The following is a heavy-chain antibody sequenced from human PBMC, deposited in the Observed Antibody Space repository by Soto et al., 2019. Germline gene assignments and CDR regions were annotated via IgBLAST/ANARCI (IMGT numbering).Heavy chain of an antibody. V-gene: IGHV3-15*01. J-gene: IGHJ3*02. Sequence: GGSLRLSCAASGFTFSNAWMSWVRQAPGKGLEWVGRIKSKTDGGTTDYAAPVKGRFTISRDDSKNTLYLQMNSLKTEDTAVYYCTTGDCGGHCKYACDIWGQGTMVTVSS. CDR1: GFTFSNAW. CDR2: IKSKTDGGTT. CDR3: TTGDCGGHCKYACDI. D-gene: IGHD2-21*01.